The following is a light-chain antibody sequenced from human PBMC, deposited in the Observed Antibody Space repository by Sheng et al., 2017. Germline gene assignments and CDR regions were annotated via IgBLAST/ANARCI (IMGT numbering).Light chain of an antibody. CDR1: KLGNKY. CDR2: QDD. V-gene: IGLV3-1*01. CDR3: QVWDSSIWV. J-gene: IGLJ3*02. Sequence: SYELAQPPSVSVFPGQTASITCSGDKLGNKYTSWYQQKAGQSPVLVIYQDDKRPSGIPERFSGSNSGNTATLTISGTQAMDEADYYCQVWDSSIWVFGGGTKLTVL.